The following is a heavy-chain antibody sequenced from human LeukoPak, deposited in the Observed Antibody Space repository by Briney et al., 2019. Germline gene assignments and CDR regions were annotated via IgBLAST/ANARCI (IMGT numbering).Heavy chain of an antibody. CDR2: INPSGGST. CDR1: GYTFTSYY. Sequence: ASVKVSCKASGYTFTSYYMHWVRQAPGQGLEWMGIINPSGGSTDYAQKFQGRVTMTRDTSTSTVYMELSSLRSEDTAVYYCARDLRAATGSEIRRGFDNWGQGTLVTVSS. J-gene: IGHJ4*02. D-gene: IGHD6-13*01. V-gene: IGHV1-46*01. CDR3: ARDLRAATGSEIRRGFDN.